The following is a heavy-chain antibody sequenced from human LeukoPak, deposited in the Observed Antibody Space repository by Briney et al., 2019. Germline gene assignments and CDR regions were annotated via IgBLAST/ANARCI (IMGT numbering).Heavy chain of an antibody. CDR1: GFTFITFW. J-gene: IGHJ3*02. CDR2: INPDESER. D-gene: IGHD3-22*01. Sequence: GGSLRLSCATSGFTFITFWMTWARQAPGKGLEWVANINPDESERNYVDSVKGRFTISRDNAKNSVYLQIDSLRADDTAVYYCARGDYYDAKRLDIWGQGTMVTVSS. CDR3: ARGDYYDAKRLDI. V-gene: IGHV3-7*04.